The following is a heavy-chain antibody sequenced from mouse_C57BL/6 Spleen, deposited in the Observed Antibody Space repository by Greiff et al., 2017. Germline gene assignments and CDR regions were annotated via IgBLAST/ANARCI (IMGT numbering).Heavy chain of an antibody. J-gene: IGHJ2*01. CDR2: IHPNSGST. Sequence: QVQLQQPGAELVKPGASVKLSCKASGYTFTSYWMHWVKQRPGQGLEWIGMIHPNSGSTNYNEKFKSKATLTVDKSSSTAYMQLSSLTSEDSAVYYCARSLYYDYDGGYDFDYWGQGTTLTVSS. D-gene: IGHD2-4*01. CDR1: GYTFTSYW. CDR3: ARSLYYDYDGGYDFDY. V-gene: IGHV1-64*01.